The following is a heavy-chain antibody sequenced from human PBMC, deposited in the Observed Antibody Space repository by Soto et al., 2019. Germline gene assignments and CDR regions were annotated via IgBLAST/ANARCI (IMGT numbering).Heavy chain of an antibody. CDR1: GFVSSDSHY. J-gene: IGHJ6*02. CDR3: ARVTHHYNYAMDV. V-gene: IGHV4-61*01. CDR2: IYYSGTT. Sequence: SETLSLTCTGGFVSSDSHYWSWIRQPPGKGLEWIGYIYYSGTTYYNASLNSRVTISVDTSKNQFSLKLRSVTAADTAVYYCARVTHHYNYAMDVWGQGTTVTVSS.